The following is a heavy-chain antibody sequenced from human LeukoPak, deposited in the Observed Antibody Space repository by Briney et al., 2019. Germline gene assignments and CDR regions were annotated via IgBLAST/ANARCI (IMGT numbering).Heavy chain of an antibody. CDR1: GGSFSGYY. CDR2: INHSGST. Sequence: PSETLSLTCAVYGGSFSGYYWSWIRQPPGKGLEWIGEINHSGSTNYNPSLKSRATISVDTSKNQFSLKLSSVTAADMAVYYCASSRAVVVPAAIGSLGFYFDYWGQGTLVTVSS. V-gene: IGHV4-34*01. D-gene: IGHD2-2*02. CDR3: ASSRAVVVPAAIGSLGFYFDY. J-gene: IGHJ4*02.